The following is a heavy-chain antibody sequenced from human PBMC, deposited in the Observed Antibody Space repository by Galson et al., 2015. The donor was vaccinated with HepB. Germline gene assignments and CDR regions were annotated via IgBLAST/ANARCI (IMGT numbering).Heavy chain of an antibody. J-gene: IGHJ2*01. CDR2: IIPILGIA. V-gene: IGHV1-69*10. CDR1: GYTFTSYA. Sequence: SVKVSCKASGYTFTSYAMHWVRQAPGQGLEWMGGIIPILGIANYAQKFQGRVTITADKSTSTAYMELSSLRSEDTAVYYCARGGTGDWYFDLWGRGTLVTVSS. D-gene: IGHD3-10*01. CDR3: ARGGTGDWYFDL.